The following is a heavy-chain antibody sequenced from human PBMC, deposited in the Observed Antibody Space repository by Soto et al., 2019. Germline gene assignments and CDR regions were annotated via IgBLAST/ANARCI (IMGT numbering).Heavy chain of an antibody. Sequence: QVQLVQSGAEVKKPGASVKVSCKASGYTFASYAMHWVRQAPGQRLEWMGWINAGNGNTKYSQKFQGRVTITRDTSASTAYMELSSLRSEDTAVYYCARGPGGPDGPGDYWGQGTLVTVSS. V-gene: IGHV1-3*01. CDR2: INAGNGNT. D-gene: IGHD2-15*01. CDR1: GYTFASYA. J-gene: IGHJ4*02. CDR3: ARGPGGPDGPGDY.